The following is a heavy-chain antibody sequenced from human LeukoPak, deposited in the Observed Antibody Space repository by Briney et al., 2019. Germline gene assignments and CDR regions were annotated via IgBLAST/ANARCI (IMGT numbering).Heavy chain of an antibody. CDR3: ARHAGYSSGWAYDAFDI. CDR1: GGSISSYY. D-gene: IGHD6-19*01. Sequence: PSETLSLTCTVSGGSISSYYWSWIRQPPGKGLEWIGYIYYSGSTNYNPSLKSRVTISVDTSKNQFSLKLSSVTAADTAVYYCARHAGYSSGWAYDAFDIWGQGTMVTVSS. J-gene: IGHJ3*02. V-gene: IGHV4-59*08. CDR2: IYYSGST.